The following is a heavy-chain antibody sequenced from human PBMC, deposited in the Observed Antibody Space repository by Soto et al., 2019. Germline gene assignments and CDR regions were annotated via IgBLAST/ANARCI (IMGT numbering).Heavy chain of an antibody. V-gene: IGHV1-69*13. Sequence: SVKVSCKASGGTFSSYAISWVRQVPGQGLEWMGGIIPIFGTANYAQKFQGRVTITADESTSTAYMELSSLRSEDTAVYYCARVAAVAGRGVLYYYYGMDVWGQGTTVTVSS. CDR3: ARVAAVAGRGVLYYYYGMDV. CDR1: GGTFSSYA. J-gene: IGHJ6*02. CDR2: IIPIFGTA. D-gene: IGHD6-19*01.